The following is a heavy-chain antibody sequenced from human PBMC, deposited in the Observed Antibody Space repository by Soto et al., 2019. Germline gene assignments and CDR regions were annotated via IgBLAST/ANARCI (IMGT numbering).Heavy chain of an antibody. CDR3: ASDPPPVDY. J-gene: IGHJ4*02. Sequence: ASVKVSCKASGYTFTSYDINWVRQATGQGLEWMGWISAYNGNTKYAQKLQGRVTMTTDTSTNTAYMDLRSLRSDDTAVYYCASDPPPVDYWARGTLVPVSS. V-gene: IGHV1-18*01. CDR2: ISAYNGNT. CDR1: GYTFTSYD.